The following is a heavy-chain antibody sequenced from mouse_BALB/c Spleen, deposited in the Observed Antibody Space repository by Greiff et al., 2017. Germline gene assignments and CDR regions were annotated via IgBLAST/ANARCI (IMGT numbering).Heavy chain of an antibody. CDR3: AILRRYAMDY. J-gene: IGHJ4*01. V-gene: IGHV1-4*02. Sequence: VQLQQSVAELARPGASVKMSCKASGYTFTSYTMHWVKQRPGQGLEWIGYINPSSGYTEYNQKFKDKTTLTADKSSSTAYMQLSSLTSEDSAVYYCAILRRYAMDYWGQGTSVTVSS. CDR2: INPSSGYT. D-gene: IGHD2-4*01. CDR1: GYTFTSYT.